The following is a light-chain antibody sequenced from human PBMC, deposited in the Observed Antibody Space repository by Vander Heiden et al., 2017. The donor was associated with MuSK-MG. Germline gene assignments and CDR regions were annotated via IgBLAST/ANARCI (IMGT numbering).Light chain of an antibody. CDR3: QQDDSTPVT. CDR1: TSS. Sequence: TSSLAWYQQKPAKAPKLLLHAASRLETWVPSRFSGSGSGTIFSLTISSLQPEEYATYYCQQDDSTPVTFGGGTKVEFK. V-gene: IGKV1-NL1*01. J-gene: IGKJ4*01. CDR2: AAS.